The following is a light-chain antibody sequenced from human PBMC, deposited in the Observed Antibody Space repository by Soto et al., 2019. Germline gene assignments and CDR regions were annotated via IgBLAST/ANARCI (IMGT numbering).Light chain of an antibody. CDR1: SSDVGGYNY. Sequence: QSVLTQPASVSGSPGPSITISCTGTSSDVGGYNYVAGYQQHPGKAPKLMIYDVSNRPAGVSNRFSGSKSGNTASLTISGLQAEDEADYYCSSYTSSSTLRVFGGGTKGTVL. J-gene: IGLJ2*01. CDR3: SSYTSSSTLRV. V-gene: IGLV2-14*01. CDR2: DVS.